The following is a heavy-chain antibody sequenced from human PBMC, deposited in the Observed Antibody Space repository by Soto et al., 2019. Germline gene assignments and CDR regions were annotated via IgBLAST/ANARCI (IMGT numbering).Heavy chain of an antibody. CDR3: ARDFEVSGRRYYYCYGMDV. D-gene: IGHD2-15*01. Sequence: ASVKVSCKDSGGTFSSYAISWVRQAPGQGLEWMGGIIPIFGTANYAQKFQGRVTITADESTSTAYMELSSLRSEDTAVYYCARDFEVSGRRYYYCYGMDVCGQGSTVTVSS. V-gene: IGHV1-69*13. CDR2: IIPIFGTA. J-gene: IGHJ6*02. CDR1: GGTFSSYA.